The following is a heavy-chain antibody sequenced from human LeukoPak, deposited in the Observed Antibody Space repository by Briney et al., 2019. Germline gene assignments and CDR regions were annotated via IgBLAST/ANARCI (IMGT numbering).Heavy chain of an antibody. D-gene: IGHD3-10*02. CDR2: ISSSRSYI. CDR3: AELGITMIGGV. CDR1: GFTFSSYN. Sequence: GGSLRLSCAASGFTFSSYNINWVRQAPGKGLEWVSSISSSRSYIYYADSVRGRFTISRDNAKNSLYLQMNSLRAEDTAVYYCAELGITMIGGVWGKGTTVTISS. J-gene: IGHJ6*04. V-gene: IGHV3-21*01.